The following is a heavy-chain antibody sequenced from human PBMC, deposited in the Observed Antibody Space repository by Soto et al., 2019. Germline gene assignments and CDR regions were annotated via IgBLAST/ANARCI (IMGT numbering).Heavy chain of an antibody. J-gene: IGHJ4*02. D-gene: IGHD3-10*01. Sequence: QVQLVESGGGVVQPGGSLRLSCTASGFTFSSYGMHWVRQAPGKGLQWVAVIPHDGTYQYYLDSVKGRFTISRDNSKDTLYLQMNSLRVEDTAVYYCVPDDDNLDNGVDHWGQGTLVTVSS. CDR3: VPDDDNLDNGVDH. CDR2: IPHDGTYQ. CDR1: GFTFSSYG. V-gene: IGHV3-30*19.